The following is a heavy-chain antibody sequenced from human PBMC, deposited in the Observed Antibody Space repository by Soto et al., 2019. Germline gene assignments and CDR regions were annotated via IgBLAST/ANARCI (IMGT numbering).Heavy chain of an antibody. CDR2: IYYSGST. CDR3: ARDRRLRSPHANYYYGMGI. V-gene: IGHV4-59*01. J-gene: IGHJ6*02. Sequence: ILNKQTPGKGLEWIGYIYYSGSTNYNPSPKSRVTISVDTSKNQFSLKLSSVTAADTAVYYCARDRRLRSPHANYYYGMGIRGQGTMGT. D-gene: IGHD3-16*01.